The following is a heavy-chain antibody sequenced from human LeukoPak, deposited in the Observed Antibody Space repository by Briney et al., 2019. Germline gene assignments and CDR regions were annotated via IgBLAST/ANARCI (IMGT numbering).Heavy chain of an antibody. Sequence: PGGSLRLSCAASGFTFSSYSMNWVRQAPGKGLEWVSYISSSGSTIYYADSVKGRFTISRDNAKNSLYLQMNSLRAEDTAVYYCARDENDMVATTSFDYWGQGTLVTVSS. CDR1: GFTFSSYS. D-gene: IGHD5-12*01. CDR3: ARDENDMVATTSFDY. J-gene: IGHJ4*02. V-gene: IGHV3-48*01. CDR2: ISSSGSTI.